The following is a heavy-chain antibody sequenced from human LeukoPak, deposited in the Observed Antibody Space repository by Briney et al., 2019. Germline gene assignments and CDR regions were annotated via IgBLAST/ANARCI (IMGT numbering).Heavy chain of an antibody. Sequence: SETLSLTCAVYGGSFSGYYWSWIRQPPGKGLEWIGEINLSGSTNYNPSLKSRVTISVDTSRNQFSLKLSSVTAADTAVYYCAVLAVAGTRADYWGQGTLVTVSS. D-gene: IGHD6-19*01. J-gene: IGHJ4*02. CDR1: GGSFSGYY. V-gene: IGHV4-34*01. CDR2: INLSGST. CDR3: AVLAVAGTRADY.